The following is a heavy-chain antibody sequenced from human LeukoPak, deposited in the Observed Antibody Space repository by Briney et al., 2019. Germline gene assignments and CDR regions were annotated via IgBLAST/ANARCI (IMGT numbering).Heavy chain of an antibody. CDR2: ISSSSTI. CDR1: GFTFSTYS. Sequence: GGSLRLSCAASGFTFSTYSMHWVRQAPGQGLEWVSYISSSSTIYYADSVKGRFTISRDNAKNSLYLQMNSLRAEDTAVYYCAELGITMIGGVWGKGTTVTISS. J-gene: IGHJ6*04. V-gene: IGHV3-48*01. D-gene: IGHD3-10*02. CDR3: AELGITMIGGV.